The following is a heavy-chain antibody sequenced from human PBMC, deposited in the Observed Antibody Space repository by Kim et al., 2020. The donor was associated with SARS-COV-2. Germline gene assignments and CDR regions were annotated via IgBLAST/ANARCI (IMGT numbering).Heavy chain of an antibody. J-gene: IGHJ5*02. Sequence: DGGSTDYAAPVKDRFTISRDDSKNTLYRQMDSLKTEDTAVFYCTTWSGSSWGQGTLVTVSS. CDR3: TTWSGSS. V-gene: IGHV3-15*01. D-gene: IGHD3-10*01. CDR2: DGGST.